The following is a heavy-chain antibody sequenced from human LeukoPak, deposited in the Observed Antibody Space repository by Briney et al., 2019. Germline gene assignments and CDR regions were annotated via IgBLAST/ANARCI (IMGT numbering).Heavy chain of an antibody. V-gene: IGHV4-59*01. Sequence: SETLSLTCTVSGGSISSYYWSWIRQPPGKGLEWIGYAYYSGTTNYNPSLKSRVTISVHTSKNQFSLKLNSVTAADTAVYYCARNVYSGSFYFDSWGQGTLVTVSS. CDR2: AYYSGTT. CDR1: GGSISSYY. CDR3: ARNVYSGSFYFDS. D-gene: IGHD6-13*01. J-gene: IGHJ4*02.